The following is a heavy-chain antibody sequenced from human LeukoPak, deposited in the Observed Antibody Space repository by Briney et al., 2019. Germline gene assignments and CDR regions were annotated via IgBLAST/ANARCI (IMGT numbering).Heavy chain of an antibody. D-gene: IGHD2-21*01. CDR3: ARGHNLDY. J-gene: IGHJ4*02. V-gene: IGHV4-30-4*01. CDR1: GGSISSGDYY. CDR2: IYYSGST. Sequence: PSETLSLTCTVSGGSISSGDYYWSWIRQPPGKGLEWIGYIYYSGSTYYNPSLKSRVTISVDTSKNQFSLRLSSVSAAGTAVYYCARGHNLDYWGQGSLVTVSS.